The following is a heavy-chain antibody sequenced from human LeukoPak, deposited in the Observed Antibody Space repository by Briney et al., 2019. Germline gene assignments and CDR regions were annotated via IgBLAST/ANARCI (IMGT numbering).Heavy chain of an antibody. V-gene: IGHV3-48*03. CDR2: ISSSGSTT. CDR1: GFTFSSYE. CDR3: AKDTHDDSSGYCFDY. D-gene: IGHD3-22*01. J-gene: IGHJ4*02. Sequence: GGSLRLSCAASGFTFSSYEMNWVRQAPGKGLEWVSYISSSGSTTYYADSVKGRFTISRDNSKNTLYLQMNSLRAEDTAVYYCAKDTHDDSSGYCFDYWGQGTLVTVSS.